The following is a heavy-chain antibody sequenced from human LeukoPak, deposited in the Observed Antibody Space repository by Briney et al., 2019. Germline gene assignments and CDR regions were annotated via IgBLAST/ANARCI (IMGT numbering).Heavy chain of an antibody. Sequence: SETLSLTCAVYGGCLSGYYWSWIRQPPGKGLEWIGEINHSGSTNYNPSLKSRVTISVDTSKNQFSLKLSSVTAADTAVYYCARVRRLRAYFDYWGQGTLVTVSS. V-gene: IGHV4-34*01. CDR2: INHSGST. D-gene: IGHD5-12*01. J-gene: IGHJ4*02. CDR1: GGCLSGYY. CDR3: ARVRRLRAYFDY.